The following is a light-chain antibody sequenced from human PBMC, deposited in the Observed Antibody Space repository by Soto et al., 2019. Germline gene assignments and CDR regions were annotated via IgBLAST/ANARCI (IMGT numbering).Light chain of an antibody. J-gene: IGLJ1*01. Sequence: QSALTQPASVSGSPGQSITISCTGTSSDVGAYNYDSWYQQYPGEAPKVIIYDVSHRPAGVSNRFSGSKSGNTASLTISGLQTQDEADYYCSSYTSATTYLFGTVPKVT. CDR2: DVS. CDR3: SSYTSATTYL. V-gene: IGLV2-14*01. CDR1: SSDVGAYNY.